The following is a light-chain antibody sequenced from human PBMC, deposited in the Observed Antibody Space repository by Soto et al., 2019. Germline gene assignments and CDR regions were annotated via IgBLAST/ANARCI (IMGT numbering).Light chain of an antibody. CDR1: PSDVGGSNS. J-gene: IGLJ2*01. CDR2: DVN. Sequence: QSVLTQPPSASGSPGQSVTISCTGTPSDVGGSNSVSWYQQHPGKAPNLMINDVNKRPSGVPDRFSGSKSGNTASLTVSGLQAADEAYYFCSSYAPSDVVFGGGTKLTVL. CDR3: SSYAPSDVV. V-gene: IGLV2-8*01.